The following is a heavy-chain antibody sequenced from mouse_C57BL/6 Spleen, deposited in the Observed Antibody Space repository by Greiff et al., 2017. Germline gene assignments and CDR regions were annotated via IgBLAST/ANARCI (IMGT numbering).Heavy chain of an antibody. V-gene: IGHV1-5*01. CDR2: IYPGNSDT. CDR1: GYTFTSYW. Sequence: VQLQQSGTVLARPGASVKMSCKTSGYTFTSYWMHWVKQRPGQGLEWIGAIYPGNSDTSYNQKLKGKAKLTAVTSASTAYLELSSLTNEDSAVYYCTRPYYSNYVAMDYWGQGTSVTVSS. CDR3: TRPYYSNYVAMDY. J-gene: IGHJ4*01. D-gene: IGHD2-5*01.